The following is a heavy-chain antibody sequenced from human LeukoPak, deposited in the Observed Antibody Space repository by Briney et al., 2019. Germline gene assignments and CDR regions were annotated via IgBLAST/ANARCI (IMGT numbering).Heavy chain of an antibody. Sequence: SVKVSCKASGGTFSSYAISWVRQAPGQGLEWMGGIIPIFGTANYAQKFQGRVTMTRDTSISTAYMELSRLRSDDTAVYYCARSDCGGDCYYYYYYYMDVWGKGTTVTVSS. J-gene: IGHJ6*03. D-gene: IGHD2-21*02. CDR1: GGTFSSYA. CDR3: ARSDCGGDCYYYYYYYMDV. CDR2: IIPIFGTA. V-gene: IGHV1-69*05.